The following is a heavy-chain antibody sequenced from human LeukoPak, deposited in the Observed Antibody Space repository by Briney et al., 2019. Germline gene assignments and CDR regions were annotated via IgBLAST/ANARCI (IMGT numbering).Heavy chain of an antibody. CDR1: GGTFSSYA. CDR2: IIPILGIA. J-gene: IGHJ4*02. Sequence: GASVKVSRKASGGTFSSYAISWVRQAPGQGLEWMGRIIPILGIANYAQKFQGRVTITADKSTSTAYMELSSLRSEDTAVYYCARDEGSGSYPHSWGQGTLVTVSS. D-gene: IGHD3-10*01. V-gene: IGHV1-69*04. CDR3: ARDEGSGSYPHS.